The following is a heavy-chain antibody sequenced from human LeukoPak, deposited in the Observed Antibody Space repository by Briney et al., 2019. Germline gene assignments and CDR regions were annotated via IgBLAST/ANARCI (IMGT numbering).Heavy chain of an antibody. CDR3: ARDLGYSGYDSYYFDY. CDR1: GGSFSGYY. V-gene: IGHV4-34*01. CDR2: INHSGST. Sequence: PSETLSLTCAVYGGSFSGYYWSWIRQPPGKGLEWIGEINHSGSTYYNPSLKSRVTISVDTSKNQFSLKLSSVTAADTAVYYCARDLGYSGYDSYYFDYWGQGTLVTVSS. D-gene: IGHD5-12*01. J-gene: IGHJ4*02.